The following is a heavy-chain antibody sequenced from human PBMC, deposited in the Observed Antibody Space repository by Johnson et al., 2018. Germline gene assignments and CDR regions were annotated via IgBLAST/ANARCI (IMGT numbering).Heavy chain of an antibody. Sequence: QVQLVESGGGVVQPGRSLRLSCAASGFTFSSYGMHWVRQAPGKGLEWVAVIWYDGSNKYYADSVKGRFTISSDNSKNTLYLQMNSLRAGDTAVYYCARVPSFGCGGDCFGYAFDIWGQGTMVTVSS. CDR1: GFTFSSYG. D-gene: IGHD2-21*02. J-gene: IGHJ3*02. CDR3: ARVPSFGCGGDCFGYAFDI. CDR2: IWYDGSNK. V-gene: IGHV3-33*01.